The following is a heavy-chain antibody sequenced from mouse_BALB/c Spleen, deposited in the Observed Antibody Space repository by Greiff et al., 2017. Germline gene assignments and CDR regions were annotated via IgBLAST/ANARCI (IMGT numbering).Heavy chain of an antibody. CDR3: TRGYRYDGSYAMDY. J-gene: IGHJ4*01. CDR1: GYTFTDYE. V-gene: IGHV1-15*01. CDR2: IDPETGGT. Sequence: VQLQQSGAELVRPGASVTLSCKASGYTFTDYEMHWVKQTPVHGLEWIGAIDPETGGTAYNQKFKGKATLTADKSSSTAYMELRSLTSEDSAVYYCTRGYRYDGSYAMDYWGQGTSVTVSS. D-gene: IGHD2-14*01.